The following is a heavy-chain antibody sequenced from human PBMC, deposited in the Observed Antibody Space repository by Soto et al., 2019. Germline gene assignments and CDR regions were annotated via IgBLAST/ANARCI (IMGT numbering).Heavy chain of an antibody. CDR1: LFSFSISP. D-gene: IGHD3-10*01. CDR2: ISYDGTNK. V-gene: IGHV3-30-3*01. J-gene: IGHJ4*02. Sequence: WGALRLSCSASLFSFSISPMHCVRHSRGNGPYFVALISYDGTNKFYADSVKGRFTISRDNSKSALYLQGDSLRPEDAAVYYCARDPKPSGGHHWAFNSLDSWGQGPLITAS. CDR3: ARDPKPSGGHHWAFNSLDS.